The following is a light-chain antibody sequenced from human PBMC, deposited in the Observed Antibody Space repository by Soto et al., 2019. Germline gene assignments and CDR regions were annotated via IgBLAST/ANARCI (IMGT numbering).Light chain of an antibody. Sequence: DIVMTQSPLSLPVTPGEPASISCRSSQSLLHSNGYNYLDWYLQKPGQSTQLLIYSGCNRASGVPYRFSGSGSGTDFTLKISGVEAEDVEVYYCMQALQTPCTFGGGTKVEIK. CDR2: SGC. V-gene: IGKV2-28*01. CDR3: MQALQTPCT. J-gene: IGKJ4*01. CDR1: QSLLHSNGYNY.